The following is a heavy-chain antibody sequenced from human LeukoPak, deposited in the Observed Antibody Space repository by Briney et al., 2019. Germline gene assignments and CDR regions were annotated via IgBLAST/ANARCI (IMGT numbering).Heavy chain of an antibody. V-gene: IGHV1-24*01. CDR2: FDPEDGET. CDR1: GYTLTELS. CDR3: ATDFLRAEIGITMVRGPRGFYYGMDV. Sequence: ASVKVSCKVSGYTLTELSMHWVRQAPGKGLEWMGGFDPEDGETIYAQKFQGRVTMTEDTSTDTACMELSSLRSEDTAVCYCATDFLRAEIGITMVRGPRGFYYGMDVWGQGTTVTVSS. J-gene: IGHJ6*02. D-gene: IGHD3-10*01.